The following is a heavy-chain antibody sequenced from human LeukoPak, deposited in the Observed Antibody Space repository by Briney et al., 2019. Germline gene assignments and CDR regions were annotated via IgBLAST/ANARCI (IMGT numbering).Heavy chain of an antibody. Sequence: GGSLRLSCAASGFTFSSYAMSWVRQAPGKGLEWVSAISGSGGSTYYADSVKGRFTISRDNSKNTLYLQMNSLRAEDAAVYYCAKDPFLPPLGKLLLYASGYWGQGTLVTVSS. D-gene: IGHD2-2*02. CDR3: AKDPFLPPLGKLLLYASGY. CDR2: ISGSGGST. J-gene: IGHJ4*02. CDR1: GFTFSSYA. V-gene: IGHV3-23*01.